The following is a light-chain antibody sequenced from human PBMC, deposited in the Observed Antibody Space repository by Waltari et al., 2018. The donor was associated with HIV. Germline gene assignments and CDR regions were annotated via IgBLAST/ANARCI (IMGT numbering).Light chain of an antibody. Sequence: DIVMTQSPDSLVVSLGERATINCKSSQSVLYSSDNKNYLAWYQQKSGQPPKLLIYWATIRESGVPDRFSGSGSGTDFTLTVSSLQAEDVATYYCQQYYSNPLTFGGGTKVEIK. J-gene: IGKJ4*01. CDR1: QSVLYSSDNKNY. CDR2: WAT. CDR3: QQYYSNPLT. V-gene: IGKV4-1*01.